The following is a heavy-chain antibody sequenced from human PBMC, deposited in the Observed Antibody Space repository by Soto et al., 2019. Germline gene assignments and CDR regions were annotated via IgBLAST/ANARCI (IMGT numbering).Heavy chain of an antibody. J-gene: IGHJ4*02. CDR2: IHHSGST. V-gene: IGHV4-4*02. CDR1: GGSISSTNW. CDR3: ARGRAAAGTKPFDY. Sequence: PSETLSLTCAVSGGSISSTNWWTWVRQPPGKGLEWIGEIHHSGSTNYNPSLKRRVIISVDKSKNQFSLRLSSVTAADTAVYYCARGRAAAGTKPFDYWGQGKLVTVS. D-gene: IGHD6-13*01.